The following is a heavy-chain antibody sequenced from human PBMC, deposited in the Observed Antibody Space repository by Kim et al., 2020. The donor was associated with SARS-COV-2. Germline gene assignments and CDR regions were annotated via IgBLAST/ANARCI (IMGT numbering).Heavy chain of an antibody. CDR1: GFAFDDYA. V-gene: IGHV3-9*01. CDR2: ITWNGRDL. J-gene: IGHJ1*01. D-gene: IGHD3-10*01. Sequence: GGSLRLFCAASGFAFDDYAMHWVRQSPGKGLEWVSGITWNGRDLGYADSVRGRFIISRDNAKNSLSLEMNSLQPEDTAFYYCTKDMDASGIAADGDFQHWGQGTLVTVS. CDR3: TKDMDASGIAADGDFQH.